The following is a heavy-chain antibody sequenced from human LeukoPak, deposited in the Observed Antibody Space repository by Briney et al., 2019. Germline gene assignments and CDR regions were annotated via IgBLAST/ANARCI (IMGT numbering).Heavy chain of an antibody. D-gene: IGHD2-15*01. Sequence: GGSLRLSCAASGFTFSDYNMRWIRQAPGKGLEWVSSISRSGSTKYYADSVKGRFTISRDNAKNSLFLQMNSLRAEDTAVYYCARVLRYCSGGSCYSGGLGYMDVWGKGTTVTISS. CDR2: ISRSGSTK. CDR3: ARVLRYCSGGSCYSGGLGYMDV. CDR1: GFTFSDYN. V-gene: IGHV3-11*01. J-gene: IGHJ6*03.